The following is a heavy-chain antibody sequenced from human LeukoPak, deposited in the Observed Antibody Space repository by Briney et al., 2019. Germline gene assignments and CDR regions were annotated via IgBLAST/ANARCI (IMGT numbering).Heavy chain of an antibody. CDR2: ISSGSDYI. Sequence: GGSLRLSCAASGFTFSSNNMNWVRQGPGKGLEWVSSISSGSDYIYYADPVKGRFTISRDNAKNSLYLQMNSLRAEDTAVYYCARDHDFWSVTDYWGQGTLVTVSS. D-gene: IGHD3-3*01. V-gene: IGHV3-21*01. CDR3: ARDHDFWSVTDY. CDR1: GFTFSSNN. J-gene: IGHJ4*02.